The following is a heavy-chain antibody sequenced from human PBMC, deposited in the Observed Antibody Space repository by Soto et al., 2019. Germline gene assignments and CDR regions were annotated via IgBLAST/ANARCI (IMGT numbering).Heavy chain of an antibody. CDR1: GGSFSGYY. Sequence: SETLSLTCAVYGGSFSGYYWSWIRQPPGKGLEWIGEINHSGSTNYNPSLKSRVTISVDTSKNQFSLKLSSVTAADTAVYYCARGVGGRSYYYYYGMDVWGQGTTVTVSS. CDR2: INHSGST. D-gene: IGHD1-26*01. J-gene: IGHJ6*02. CDR3: ARGVGGRSYYYYYGMDV. V-gene: IGHV4-34*01.